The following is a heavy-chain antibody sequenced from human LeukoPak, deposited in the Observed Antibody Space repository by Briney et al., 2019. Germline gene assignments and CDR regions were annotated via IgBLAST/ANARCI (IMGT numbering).Heavy chain of an antibody. Sequence: GGSLRLSCAASGFTFSSYWMHWVRQAPGKGLVWVSRISDGGSTTTYADSVKGRFTISRDNAKNTLYLQMNGLRAEDTAVYYCGRVGGRSKAAKGDAFDIWGQGTMVVVSS. CDR2: ISDGGSTT. CDR3: GRVGGRSKAAKGDAFDI. CDR1: GFTFSSYW. D-gene: IGHD6-6*01. V-gene: IGHV3-74*01. J-gene: IGHJ3*02.